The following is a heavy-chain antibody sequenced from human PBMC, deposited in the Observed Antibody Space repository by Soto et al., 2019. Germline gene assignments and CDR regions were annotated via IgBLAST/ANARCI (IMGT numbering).Heavy chain of an antibody. Sequence: SETLSLTCNLSGASYSISTYSWNCIRQPPGKPLQWIGFIYQSGFTSYNPSLASRGSISLDRSTNQCSLKLKSVTAAATAVYFWPGMPCSWNRRFDSWYPGTLVTVSS. CDR1: GASYSISTYS. CDR3: PGMPCSWNRRFDS. V-gene: IGHV4-30-2*01. D-gene: IGHD1-1*01. CDR2: IYQSGFT. J-gene: IGHJ5*01.